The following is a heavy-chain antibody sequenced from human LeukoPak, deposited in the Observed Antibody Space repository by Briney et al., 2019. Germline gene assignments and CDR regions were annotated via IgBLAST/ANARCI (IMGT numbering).Heavy chain of an antibody. Sequence: ASVKVSCKASGYTFTSYYMHWVRQAPGQGLEWMGIINPSGGSTSYAQKFQGRVTMTEDTSTDTAYMELSSLRSEDTAVYYCATGYYYDSSGYGWGQGTLVTVSS. J-gene: IGHJ4*02. V-gene: IGHV1-46*01. D-gene: IGHD3-22*01. CDR3: ATGYYYDSSGYG. CDR1: GYTFTSYY. CDR2: INPSGGST.